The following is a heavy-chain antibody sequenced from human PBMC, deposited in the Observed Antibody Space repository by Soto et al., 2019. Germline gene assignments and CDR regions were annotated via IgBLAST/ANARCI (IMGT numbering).Heavy chain of an antibody. Sequence: QVQLVQSGAEVKKPGASVKVSCKASGYTFTSYDINWVRQATGQGLEWMGWMNPNSGNTGYAQKVQGRVTMTRNTSISTAYMELSRLRSEDTAVYYCARGAYDDYVWGSYRPYGMDVWGQGTTVTVSS. CDR2: MNPNSGNT. J-gene: IGHJ6*02. V-gene: IGHV1-8*01. CDR3: ARGAYDDYVWGSYRPYGMDV. CDR1: GYTFTSYD. D-gene: IGHD3-16*02.